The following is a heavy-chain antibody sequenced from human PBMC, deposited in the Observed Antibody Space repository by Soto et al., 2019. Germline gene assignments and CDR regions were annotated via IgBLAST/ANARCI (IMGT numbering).Heavy chain of an antibody. V-gene: IGHV3-21*01. CDR1: GFTFSSYS. Sequence: PGGSLRLSCAASGFTFSSYSMNWVRQAPGKGLEWVSSISTSDSYIYYADSVKGRFTISRDNAKKSLYLQMNSLRAEDTALYYCARDSDVVIVPGVRYYYXGMDVWGQGTTVTVSS. CDR2: ISTSDSYI. D-gene: IGHD2-2*01. CDR3: ARDSDVVIVPGVRYYYXGMDV. J-gene: IGHJ6*02.